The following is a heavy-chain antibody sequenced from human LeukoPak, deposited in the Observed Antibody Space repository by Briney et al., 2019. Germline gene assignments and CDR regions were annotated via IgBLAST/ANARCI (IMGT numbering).Heavy chain of an antibody. CDR1: GFTFDDYA. CDR2: ISWDGGST. Sequence: GGSLRLSCAASGFTFDDYAMHWVRQAPGKGLEWVSLISWDGGSTYYADSVKGRFTISRDNSKNSLYLQMNSLRAEDTALYYCAKDKGYSGSYNGYFDYWGQGTLVTVSS. D-gene: IGHD1-26*01. J-gene: IGHJ4*02. V-gene: IGHV3-43D*03. CDR3: AKDKGYSGSYNGYFDY.